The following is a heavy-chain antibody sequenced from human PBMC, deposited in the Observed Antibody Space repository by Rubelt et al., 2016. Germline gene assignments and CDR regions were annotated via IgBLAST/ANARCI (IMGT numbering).Heavy chain of an antibody. D-gene: IGHD4-17*01. CDR2: ISGSGGST. J-gene: IGHJ4*02. V-gene: IGHV3-23*01. CDR3: AKVPIRTVTSTFDY. Sequence: EVQLLESGGGLVQPGGSLRLSCATSGFTFSSYAMSWVRQAPGKGLEWVSAISGSGGSTYYADSVKGRFTISRDNSKNPLYLQMNSLRAEDTAVYYCAKVPIRTVTSTFDYWGQGTLVTVSS. CDR1: GFTFSSYA.